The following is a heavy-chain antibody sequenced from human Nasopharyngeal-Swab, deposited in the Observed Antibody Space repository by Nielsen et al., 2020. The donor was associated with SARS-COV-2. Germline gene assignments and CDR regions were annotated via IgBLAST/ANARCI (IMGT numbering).Heavy chain of an antibody. D-gene: IGHD6-6*01. J-gene: IGHJ4*02. CDR2: IYSGGGT. V-gene: IGHV3-66*01. CDR3: ATGFRDSSSLHY. Sequence: GGSLRLSCAASGFSVIYQYMSWVRQAPGKGLEWVSYIYSGGGTYYADSVKGRFTISRDNSKNTLYLQMNSLRAEDAGAYYCATGFRDSSSLHYWGQGTLVTVSS. CDR1: GFSVIYQY.